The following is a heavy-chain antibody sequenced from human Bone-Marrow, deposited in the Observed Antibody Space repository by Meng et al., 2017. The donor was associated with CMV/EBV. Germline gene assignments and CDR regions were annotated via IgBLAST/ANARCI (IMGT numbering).Heavy chain of an antibody. CDR3: ARLEDIVVVPAAIGAEPNEHNWFDP. J-gene: IGHJ5*02. V-gene: IGHV3-30*04. Sequence: GGSLRLSCAASGFTFSSYAMHWVRQAPGKGLEWVAVISYDGSNKYYADSVKGRFTISRDNSKNTLYLQMNSLRAEDTAVYYCARLEDIVVVPAAIGAEPNEHNWFDPWGQGTLVTVSS. CDR1: GFTFSSYA. CDR2: ISYDGSNK. D-gene: IGHD2-2*01.